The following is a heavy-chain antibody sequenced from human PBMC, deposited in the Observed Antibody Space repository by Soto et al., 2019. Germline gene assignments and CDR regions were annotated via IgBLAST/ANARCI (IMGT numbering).Heavy chain of an antibody. J-gene: IGHJ5*02. D-gene: IGHD5-18*01. CDR3: ARVGWGYSYGSGLDP. V-gene: IGHV3-30-3*01. Sequence: GGSLRLSCAASGFTFRDYAMHWVRQAPGKGLEWVAVIAYDGSIEFHADSVKGRFTISRDNSKSTLYLQMNSLKADDTAVYYCARVGWGYSYGSGLDPWGQGTLVTVSS. CDR2: IAYDGSIE. CDR1: GFTFRDYA.